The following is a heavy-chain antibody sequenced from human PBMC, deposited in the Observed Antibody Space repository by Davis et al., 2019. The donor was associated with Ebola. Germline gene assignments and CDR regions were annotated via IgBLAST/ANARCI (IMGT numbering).Heavy chain of an antibody. Sequence: PSETLSLTCAVYGGSFSGYYWSWIRQLPGKGLEWIREINHSGSANYNPSLKSRFTISVDTSKNQFSLKLSSVTAADMAVYYCARGGDVVVVPAAIGRFHPWGQGTLVTVSS. CDR1: GGSFSGYY. J-gene: IGHJ5*02. D-gene: IGHD2-2*02. CDR2: INHSGSA. V-gene: IGHV4-34*01. CDR3: ARGGDVVVVPAAIGRFHP.